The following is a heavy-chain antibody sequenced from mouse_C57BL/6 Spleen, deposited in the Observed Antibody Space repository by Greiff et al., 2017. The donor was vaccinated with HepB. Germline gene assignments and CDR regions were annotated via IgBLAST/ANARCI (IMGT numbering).Heavy chain of an antibody. J-gene: IGHJ2*01. D-gene: IGHD3-2*02. CDR3: TTDSSAVY. Sequence: VQLKQSGAELVRPGASVKLSCTASGFNIKDDYMHWVKQRPEQGLEWIGWIDPENGDTEYASKFQGKATITADTSSNTAYLQLSSLTSEDTAVYYCTTDSSAVYWGQGTTLTVSS. CDR1: GFNIKDDY. CDR2: IDPENGDT. V-gene: IGHV14-4*01.